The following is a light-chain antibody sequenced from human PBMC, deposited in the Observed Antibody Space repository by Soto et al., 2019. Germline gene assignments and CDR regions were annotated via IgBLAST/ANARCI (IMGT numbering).Light chain of an antibody. CDR1: QSISSW. J-gene: IGKJ1*01. Sequence: IQMHHSPSTRSGFVGEGVPITCRASQSISSWLAWYQQKPGKAPKLLIYKASTLKSGVPSRFSGSGSGTEFTLTISSLQPDDFATYYCQHYNSYSEAFGQGTKVDIK. V-gene: IGKV1-5*03. CDR3: QHYNSYSEA. CDR2: KAS.